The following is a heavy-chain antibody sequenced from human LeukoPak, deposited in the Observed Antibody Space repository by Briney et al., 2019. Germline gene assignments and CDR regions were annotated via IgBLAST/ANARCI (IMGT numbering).Heavy chain of an antibody. Sequence: PGGSLRLSCADSGFTFSSYWMSWVRQAPGEGLEWVANIKQDGTEKYYMDSVKGRFSISRDNAKNSLYLQMNALRAEDTAVYYCARDVRPDYWGQGTLVTVST. CDR3: ARDVRPDY. D-gene: IGHD6-6*01. CDR1: GFTFSSYW. J-gene: IGHJ4*02. CDR2: IKQDGTEK. V-gene: IGHV3-7*04.